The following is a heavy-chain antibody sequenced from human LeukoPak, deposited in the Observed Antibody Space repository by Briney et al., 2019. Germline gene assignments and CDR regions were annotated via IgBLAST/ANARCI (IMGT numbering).Heavy chain of an antibody. J-gene: IGHJ5*02. D-gene: IGHD3-10*01. V-gene: IGHV1-3*01. CDR2: INAGNGNT. CDR1: GYTFTSYA. CDR3: ARSGYGSGSYRHNWFDP. Sequence: ASVKVSCKASGYTFTSYAMHWVRQAPGQRLEWMGWINAGNGNTKYSQKFQGRVTITRDTSASTAYMELSSLRSEDTAVYYCARSGYGSGSYRHNWFDPWGQGTLVTVSS.